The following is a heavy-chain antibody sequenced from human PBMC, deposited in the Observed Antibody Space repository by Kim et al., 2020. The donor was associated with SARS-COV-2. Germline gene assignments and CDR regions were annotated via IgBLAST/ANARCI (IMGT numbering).Heavy chain of an antibody. V-gene: IGHV3-30*18. D-gene: IGHD1-26*01. Sequence: GGSLRLSCAASGFTFSSYGMHWVRQAPGKGLEWVAVISYDGSNKYYADSVKGRFTISRDNSKNTLYLQMNSLRAEDTAVYYCAKDEYTYSGSFRNDLRGPGLVDYWGQGTLVTVSS. J-gene: IGHJ4*02. CDR3: AKDEYTYSGSFRNDLRGPGLVDY. CDR2: ISYDGSNK. CDR1: GFTFSSYG.